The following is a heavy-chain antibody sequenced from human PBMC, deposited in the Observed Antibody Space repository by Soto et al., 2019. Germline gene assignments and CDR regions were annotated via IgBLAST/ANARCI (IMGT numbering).Heavy chain of an antibody. J-gene: IGHJ4*02. CDR2: IIPIFGTA. CDR1: GGTFSSYA. CDR3: ARGPGGDAYYYYDSSGYYPFDY. Sequence: GASVKVSCKASGGTFSSYAISWVRQAPGQGLEWMGGIIPIFGTANYAQKFQGRVTITADESTSTAYMELSSLRSEDTAVYYCARGPGGDAYYYYDSSGYYPFDYWGQGTLVTVSS. D-gene: IGHD3-22*01. V-gene: IGHV1-69*13.